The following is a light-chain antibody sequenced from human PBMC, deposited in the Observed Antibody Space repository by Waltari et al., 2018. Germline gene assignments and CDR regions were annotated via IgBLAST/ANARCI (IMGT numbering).Light chain of an antibody. J-gene: IGLJ3*02. Sequence: QLVLTQSPSASASLGASVKLTCTLSSGHSNYAIAWHQQQPGKGPRFLMKINSDGSHNKGDGIPDRFSGSTSGAGRYLTISSLQSEDEAAYYCQTWGTGWVFGGGTKLTVL. V-gene: IGLV4-69*01. CDR2: INSDGSH. CDR1: SGHSNYA. CDR3: QTWGTGWV.